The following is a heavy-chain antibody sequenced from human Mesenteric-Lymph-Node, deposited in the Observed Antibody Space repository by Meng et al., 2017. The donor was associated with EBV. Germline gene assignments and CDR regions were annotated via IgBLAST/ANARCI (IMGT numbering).Heavy chain of an antibody. CDR3: ARADDILTGPMDV. CDR1: GYTFTGYY. J-gene: IGHJ6*02. V-gene: IGHV1-2*06. Sequence: QVQLGQAGAEVKKPGASVKVTCKASGYTFTGYYMHWVRQAPGQGLEWMGRINPNSGGTNYAQKFQGRVTMTRDTSISTAYMELSRLRSDDTAVYYCARADDILTGPMDVWGQGTTVTVSS. CDR2: INPNSGGT. D-gene: IGHD3-9*01.